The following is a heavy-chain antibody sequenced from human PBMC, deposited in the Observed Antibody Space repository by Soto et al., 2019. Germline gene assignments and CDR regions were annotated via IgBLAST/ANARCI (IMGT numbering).Heavy chain of an antibody. J-gene: IGHJ5*02. D-gene: IGHD1-26*01. V-gene: IGHV1-2*02. CDR2: INPNSGGT. CDR1: GYTFTGYY. CDR3: ARDSGSYSWLDP. Sequence: ASVKVSCKASGYTFTGYYMHWVRQAPGQGLEWMGWINPNSGGTNYAQKFQGRVTMTRETSISTAYMELSRLRSDDTAVYYCARDSGSYSWLDPWGQGTLVTVS.